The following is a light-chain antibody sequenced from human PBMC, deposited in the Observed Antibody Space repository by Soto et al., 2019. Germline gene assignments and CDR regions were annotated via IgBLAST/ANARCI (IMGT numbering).Light chain of an antibody. J-gene: IGKJ1*01. V-gene: IGKV3-20*01. CDR1: QSVSNNY. CDR2: GAS. Sequence: EIVLTQSPGTLSLSPRERATLSCRASQSVSNNYLAWYQQKPGQAPRLLIYGASNRATGIPDRFSGSGSGTDFTLTISRLEPEYFAVYYCQQYGSSGTFGQGTKVDIK. CDR3: QQYGSSGT.